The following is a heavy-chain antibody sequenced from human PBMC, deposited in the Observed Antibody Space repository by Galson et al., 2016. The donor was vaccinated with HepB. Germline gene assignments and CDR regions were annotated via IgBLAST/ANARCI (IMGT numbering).Heavy chain of an antibody. D-gene: IGHD1-26*01. V-gene: IGHV3-23*01. CDR3: AKPPADRRWDLLPGDY. Sequence: SLRLSCAASGFPSGAPPIHWLRQSPGKGLEWVSSISDGGLPHYADSVKGRFTISRDNYRKSVYLQMNSLRPEDTAMYYCAKPPADRRWDLLPGDYWGQGILVTVSS. J-gene: IGHJ4*02. CDR2: ISDGGLP. CDR1: GFPSGAPP.